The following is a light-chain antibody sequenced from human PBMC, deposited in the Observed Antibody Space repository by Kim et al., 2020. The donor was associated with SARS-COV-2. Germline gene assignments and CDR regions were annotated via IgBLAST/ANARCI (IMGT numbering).Light chain of an antibody. CDR2: DNN. CDR1: SANIGNNY. V-gene: IGLV1-51*01. CDR3: GTWDSSLSAVV. J-gene: IGLJ2*01. Sequence: GRNVTISCSGSSANIGNNYVSWYQQLPGTAPKLLIYDNNKRPSGVPDRFSGSKSGTSATLGITGLQTGDEADYYCGTWDSSLSAVVFGGGTQLTVL.